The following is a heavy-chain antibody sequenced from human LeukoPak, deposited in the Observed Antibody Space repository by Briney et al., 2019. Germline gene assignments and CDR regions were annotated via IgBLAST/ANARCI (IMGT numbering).Heavy chain of an antibody. V-gene: IGHV1-18*01. Sequence: GASVKVSCKASGYTFTSYGISWVRQAPGQGLEWMGWISAYNGNTNYAQKLQGRVTMTTDTSTSTAYMELRSLRSDDTAVYYCARDPSSAELVNGWFDPWGQGTLVTVSS. J-gene: IGHJ5*02. CDR1: GYTFTSYG. CDR2: ISAYNGNT. CDR3: ARDPSSAELVNGWFDP. D-gene: IGHD2-8*01.